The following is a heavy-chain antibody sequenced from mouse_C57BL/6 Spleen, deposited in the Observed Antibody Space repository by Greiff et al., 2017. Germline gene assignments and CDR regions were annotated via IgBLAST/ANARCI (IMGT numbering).Heavy chain of an antibody. CDR2: IYPGDGDT. J-gene: IGHJ2*01. Sequence: QVQLQQSGAELVKPGASVKISCKASGYAFSSYWMNWVKQRPGKGLEWIGQIYPGDGDTNYNGKFKGKATLTADKSSSTAYMQLSSLTSEDSAVYFCARGEAQAYYFDYWGQGTTLTVSS. CDR3: ARGEAQAYYFDY. D-gene: IGHD3-2*02. CDR1: GYAFSSYW. V-gene: IGHV1-80*01.